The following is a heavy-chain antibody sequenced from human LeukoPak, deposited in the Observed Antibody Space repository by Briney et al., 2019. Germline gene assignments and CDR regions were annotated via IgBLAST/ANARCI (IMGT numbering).Heavy chain of an antibody. J-gene: IGHJ5*02. Sequence: SETLSLTCTVSGGSISGYYWSWIRQPPGRGLEWIGFVYYSGSTSYNPSLKSRVTISVDASKSQFSLKSTSVTAADTAVYYCARGRGGGGSSNNLFDPWGQGTLVIVSS. V-gene: IGHV4-59*01. D-gene: IGHD2-15*01. CDR3: ARGRGGGGSSNNLFDP. CDR1: GGSISGYY. CDR2: VYYSGST.